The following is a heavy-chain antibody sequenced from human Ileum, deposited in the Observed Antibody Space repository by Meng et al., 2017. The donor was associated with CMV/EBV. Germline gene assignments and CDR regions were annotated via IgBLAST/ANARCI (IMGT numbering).Heavy chain of an antibody. D-gene: IGHD3-16*01. CDR2: INPSRGIP. CDR1: CYNFPDYC. V-gene: IGHV1-46*01. J-gene: IGHJ4*02. Sequence: SCESSCYNFPDYCLHWVRQAPGQGLEWMGIINPSRGIPNFAQKFRDRLTMTRDASTTTVYMELSSLTSDDTAVYYCARGTQGAYLDIWGQGTLVTVSS. CDR3: ARGTQGAYLDI.